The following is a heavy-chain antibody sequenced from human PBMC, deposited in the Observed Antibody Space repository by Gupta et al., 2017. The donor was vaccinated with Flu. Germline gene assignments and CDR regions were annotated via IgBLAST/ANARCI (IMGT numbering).Heavy chain of an antibody. CDR3: ARGEVLMVYPFDY. Sequence: VRQAPGQGLEWMGWISTYNGNTKYAQKFQGRVTMTTDASTSTAYMELRSLRSDDTAVYYCARGEVLMVYPFDYWGQGALVTVSS. J-gene: IGHJ4*02. V-gene: IGHV1-18*01. D-gene: IGHD2-8*01. CDR2: ISTYNGNT.